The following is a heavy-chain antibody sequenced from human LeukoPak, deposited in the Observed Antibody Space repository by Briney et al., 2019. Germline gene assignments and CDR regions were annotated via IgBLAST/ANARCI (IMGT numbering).Heavy chain of an antibody. D-gene: IGHD2-15*01. CDR3: ARRCGGSCYYFDY. CDR1: GGTFSSYA. Sequence: GASVKVSCKASGGTFSSYAISWVRQAPGQGLEWMGRIIPILGIANYAQKFQGRVTITADKSTSTAYMGLSSLRSEDTAVYYCARRCGGSCYYFDYWGQGTLVTVSS. V-gene: IGHV1-69*04. J-gene: IGHJ4*02. CDR2: IIPILGIA.